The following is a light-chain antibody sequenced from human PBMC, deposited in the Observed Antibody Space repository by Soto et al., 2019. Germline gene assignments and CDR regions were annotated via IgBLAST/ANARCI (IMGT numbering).Light chain of an antibody. CDR2: DAS. CDR1: SSDVGGYTY. CDR3: SSYSSSGTHVV. V-gene: IGLV2-14*03. Sequence: QSALTQPASVSGSPGQSITISCTGTSSDVGGYTYVAWYQQHPGKAPKVMIYDASVRPSGISNRFSGSKSGNTASLTISGLRTEDEADYYCSSYSSSGTHVVFGGGTKLTVL. J-gene: IGLJ2*01.